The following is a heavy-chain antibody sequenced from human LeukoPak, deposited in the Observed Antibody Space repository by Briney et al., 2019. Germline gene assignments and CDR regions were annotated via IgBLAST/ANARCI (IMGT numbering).Heavy chain of an antibody. CDR2: IYYSGST. Sequence: SETLSLTCTVSGGSISSYHWSWIRQPPGKGLEWIGYIYYSGSTNYNPSLKSRVTISVDTSKNQFSLKLSSVTAADTAVYYCARELSIAPYYFDYWGQGTLVTVSS. V-gene: IGHV4-59*01. CDR1: GGSISSYH. CDR3: ARELSIAPYYFDY. D-gene: IGHD6-13*01. J-gene: IGHJ4*02.